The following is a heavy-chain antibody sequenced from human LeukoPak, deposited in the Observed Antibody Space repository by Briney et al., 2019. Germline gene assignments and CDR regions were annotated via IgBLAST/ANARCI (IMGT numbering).Heavy chain of an antibody. Sequence: GGSLRLSCAASGFTFSSYSMNWVRQAPGKGLEWVGRIKSKTDGGTTDYAAPVKGRFTISRDDSKNTLYLQMNSLKTEDTAVYYCTTDEHSSSWFDYWGQGTLVTVSS. J-gene: IGHJ4*02. V-gene: IGHV3-15*01. D-gene: IGHD6-13*01. CDR1: GFTFSSYS. CDR3: TTDEHSSSWFDY. CDR2: IKSKTDGGTT.